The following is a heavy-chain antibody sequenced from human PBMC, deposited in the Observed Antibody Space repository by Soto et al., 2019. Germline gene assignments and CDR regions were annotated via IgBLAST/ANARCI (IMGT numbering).Heavy chain of an antibody. CDR2: ISGDSTTT. D-gene: IGHD2-2*01. V-gene: IGHV3-23*01. J-gene: IGHJ3*01. CDR1: GFTFSRFA. Sequence: EVQLLESGGDLVQPGGSLRLSCVASGFTFSRFAMSWVRQAPGKGLEWVSDISGDSTTTYYAGSVKGRFTVSRDNSRNTLFLQMNSLRVDDTALYFCAKDGRVPAAMPGRREDAFDAWGQGTMVTVSS. CDR3: AKDGRVPAAMPGRREDAFDA.